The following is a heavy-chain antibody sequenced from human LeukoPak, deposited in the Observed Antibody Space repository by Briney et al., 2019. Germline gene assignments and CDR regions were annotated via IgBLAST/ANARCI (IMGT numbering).Heavy chain of an antibody. Sequence: ASVKVSCKASGYTFTSYDINWVRQATGQGLEWMGWMNPNSGNTGYAQKFQGRVTMTRNTPISTAYMELSSLRSEDTAVYYCARPRTRVYSSGWYGAFDIWGQGTMVTVSS. V-gene: IGHV1-8*01. CDR3: ARPRTRVYSSGWYGAFDI. J-gene: IGHJ3*02. D-gene: IGHD6-19*01. CDR1: GYTFTSYD. CDR2: MNPNSGNT.